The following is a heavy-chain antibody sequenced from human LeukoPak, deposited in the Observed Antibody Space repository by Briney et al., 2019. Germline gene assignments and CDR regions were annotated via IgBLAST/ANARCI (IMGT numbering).Heavy chain of an antibody. CDR2: INSDGSST. Sequence: GGSLRLSCAASGFTFSSFWMHWVRQAPGKGLVWVSRINSDGSSTNYADSVKGRFTIFRDNAKNTLYLQMNSLRAEDTAVYYCARGGPAAGRFDYWGQGTLVTVSS. CDR3: ARGGPAAGRFDY. CDR1: GFTFSSFW. D-gene: IGHD6-13*01. J-gene: IGHJ4*02. V-gene: IGHV3-74*01.